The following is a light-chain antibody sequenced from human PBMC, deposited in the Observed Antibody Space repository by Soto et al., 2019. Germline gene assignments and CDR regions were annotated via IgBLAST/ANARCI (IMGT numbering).Light chain of an antibody. CDR3: CSYAGSTSSLVL. Sequence: QSALTQPASVSGSPGQSITISCTGTRTDVGSSHHVSWYQQHPGKAPKLIIHEDTYRPSEISNRFSGSKSGSTASLTISGIQSEDEADYYCCSYAGSTSSLVLFGSGTKLTVL. V-gene: IGLV2-23*01. J-gene: IGLJ6*01. CDR2: EDT. CDR1: RTDVGSSHH.